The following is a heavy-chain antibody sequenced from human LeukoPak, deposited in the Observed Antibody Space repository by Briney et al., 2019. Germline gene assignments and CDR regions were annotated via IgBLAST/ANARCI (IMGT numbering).Heavy chain of an antibody. J-gene: IGHJ4*02. Sequence: QAGGSLRLSCAASGFTFSSYAMSWVRQAPGKGLEWVSAISGSGGSTYYADSVKGRFTISRDNSKNTLYLQMNSLRAEDTAVYYCEKAAYSSSSGLFDYWGQGTLVTVSS. CDR2: ISGSGGST. CDR3: EKAAYSSSSGLFDY. V-gene: IGHV3-23*01. D-gene: IGHD6-6*01. CDR1: GFTFSSYA.